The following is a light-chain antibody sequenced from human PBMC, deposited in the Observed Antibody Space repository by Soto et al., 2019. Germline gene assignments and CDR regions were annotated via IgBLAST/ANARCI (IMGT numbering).Light chain of an antibody. CDR2: IND. V-gene: IGLV1-44*01. J-gene: IGLJ2*01. CDR3: AAWDDSLNGAV. CDR1: SSNIRSDT. Sequence: QSVLTQPPSASGTPGQRVTISCSGSSSNIRSDTVHWYQQLPGTAPKLLIYINDQRPSGVPDRFSGSKSGTSASLAISGLQSEDEADYYCAAWDDSLNGAVFGGGTKVTVL.